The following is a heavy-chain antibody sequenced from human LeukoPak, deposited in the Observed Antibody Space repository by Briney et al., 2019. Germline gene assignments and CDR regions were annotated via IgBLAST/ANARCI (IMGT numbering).Heavy chain of an antibody. J-gene: IGHJ5*02. CDR1: GYTFTNYD. V-gene: IGHV1-8*01. D-gene: IGHD6-6*01. CDR2: MNPHSGYN. Sequence: ASVKVSCKASGYTFTNYDINWVRQATGQGLEWMGWMNPHSGYNGYAQKFQGRATMTRNTSISTAYMELSSLTSDDTAVYFCAREFNSSGSGFDPWGQGTLVTVSS. CDR3: AREFNSSGSGFDP.